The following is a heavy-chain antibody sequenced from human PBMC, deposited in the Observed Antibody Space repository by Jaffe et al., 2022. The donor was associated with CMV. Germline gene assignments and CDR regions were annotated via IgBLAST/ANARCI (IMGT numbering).Heavy chain of an antibody. J-gene: IGHJ5*02. CDR2: IYYSGST. V-gene: IGHV4-59*01. D-gene: IGHD3-16*01. Sequence: QVQLQESGPGLVKPSETLSLTCTVSGGSISSYYWSWIRQPPGKGLEWIGYIYYSGSTNYNPSLKSRVTISVDTSKNQFSLKLSSVTAADTAVYYCAREGGGLDAWFDPWGQGTLVTVSS. CDR1: GGSISSYY. CDR3: AREGGGLDAWFDP.